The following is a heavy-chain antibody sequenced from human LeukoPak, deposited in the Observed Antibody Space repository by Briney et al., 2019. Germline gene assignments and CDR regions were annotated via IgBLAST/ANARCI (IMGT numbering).Heavy chain of an antibody. J-gene: IGHJ5*02. Sequence: SVKVSCKASGGTFSSYAIIWVRQAPGQGLEWMGGIIPIFGTANYAQKFQGRVTITTDESTSTAYMELSSLRSEDTAVYYCAKVYSTYAPNWFDPWGQETLVTVSS. CDR1: GGTFSSYA. CDR3: AKVYSTYAPNWFDP. CDR2: IIPIFGTA. V-gene: IGHV1-69*05. D-gene: IGHD4-11*01.